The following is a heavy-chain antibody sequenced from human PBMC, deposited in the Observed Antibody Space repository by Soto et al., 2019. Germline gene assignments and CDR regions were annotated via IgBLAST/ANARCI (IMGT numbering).Heavy chain of an antibody. CDR1: GYTYTSYG. Sequence: GASVKVSCTDSGYTYTSYGISWVRQAKEQGLEWMGWISAYNGNTNYAQKLQGRVTMTTDTSTSTAYMELRSLRSDDTAVYYCARGGTLDFWSGPIDYYGMDVWGQGTTVTVSS. J-gene: IGHJ6*02. CDR3: ARGGTLDFWSGPIDYYGMDV. V-gene: IGHV1-18*01. D-gene: IGHD3-3*01. CDR2: ISAYNGNT.